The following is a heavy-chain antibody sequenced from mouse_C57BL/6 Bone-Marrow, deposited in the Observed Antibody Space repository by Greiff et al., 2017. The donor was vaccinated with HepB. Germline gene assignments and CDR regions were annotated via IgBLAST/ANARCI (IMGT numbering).Heavy chain of an antibody. CDR2: ISDGGSYT. J-gene: IGHJ2*01. D-gene: IGHD2-2*01. CDR1: GFTFSSYA. CDR3: ARVYYGYDGGDY. V-gene: IGHV5-4*03. Sequence: EVKLVESGGGLVKPGGSLKLSCAASGFTFSSYAMSWVRQTPEKRLEWVATISDGGSYTYYPDNVKGRFTISRDNAKNNLYLQMSHLKSEDTAMYYCARVYYGYDGGDYWGKGTTLTVSS.